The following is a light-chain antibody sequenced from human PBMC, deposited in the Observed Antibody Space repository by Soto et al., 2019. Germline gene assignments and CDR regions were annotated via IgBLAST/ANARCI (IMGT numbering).Light chain of an antibody. CDR2: EVS. Sequence: QSALTQPASVSGSPGQSITISCTGTSSDIGAYDYVSWYQQHPGKAPKLMIFEVSDRPSGASIRFSGSKSGNTASLTISGLQTEDEDDYYCSSYTDTGHVVFGRGTKVTVL. CDR3: SSYTDTGHVV. J-gene: IGLJ2*01. CDR1: SSDIGAYDY. V-gene: IGLV2-14*01.